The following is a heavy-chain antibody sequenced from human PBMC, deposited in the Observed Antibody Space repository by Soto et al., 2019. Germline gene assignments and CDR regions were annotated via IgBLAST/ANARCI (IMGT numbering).Heavy chain of an antibody. Sequence: SETLSLTCAVYGGSFSGYYWSWIRQPPGKGLEWIGEINHSGSTNYNPSLKSRVTISVDTSKNQFSLKLSSVTAADTAVYYCARGGYYYDSSGPLFDYWGQGTLVTSPQ. CDR3: ARGGYYYDSSGPLFDY. D-gene: IGHD3-22*01. CDR2: INHSGST. CDR1: GGSFSGYY. V-gene: IGHV4-34*01. J-gene: IGHJ4*02.